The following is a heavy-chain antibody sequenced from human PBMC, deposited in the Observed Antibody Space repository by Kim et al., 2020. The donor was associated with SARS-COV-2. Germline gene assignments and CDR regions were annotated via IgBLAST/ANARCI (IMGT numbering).Heavy chain of an antibody. V-gene: IGHV3-74*01. CDR2: IMFDGTTT. CDR3: ARPSAAGMSSLTY. J-gene: IGHJ4*02. CDR1: GFIFSNFW. D-gene: IGHD6-13*01. Sequence: GGSLRLSCAASGFIFSNFWMHWVRQTPGKGLMWVSRIMFDGTTTDYADSVKGRFTISRDNARNILYLQMDGLKVEDTAVYYCARPSAAGMSSLTYWGQGTLVTVSS.